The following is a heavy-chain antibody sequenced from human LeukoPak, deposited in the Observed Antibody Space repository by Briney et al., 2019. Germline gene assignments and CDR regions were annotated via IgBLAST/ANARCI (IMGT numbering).Heavy chain of an antibody. J-gene: IGHJ4*02. CDR2: INPGGSSI. V-gene: IGHV3-74*01. CDR1: GFTFSSYW. D-gene: IGHD5-12*01. Sequence: QTGGSLRLSCAASGFTFSSYWMHWVRQVPGKGLVWVARINPGGSSITYADSVKGRFTISRDNAKNTLYLQMNSLRAEDTAVYYCAKVMSGYDSDWGQGTLVTVSS. CDR3: AKVMSGYDSD.